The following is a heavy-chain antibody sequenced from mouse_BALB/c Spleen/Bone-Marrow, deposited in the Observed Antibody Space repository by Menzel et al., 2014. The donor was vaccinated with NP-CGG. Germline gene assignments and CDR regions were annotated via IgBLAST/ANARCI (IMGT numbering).Heavy chain of an antibody. D-gene: IGHD2-10*02. CDR2: ISSGGSYT. Sequence: DVMLVESGGGLVKPGGSLKLSCAASGFTFSSYAMSWVRQTPEKRLEWVATISSGGSYTYYPDSVKGRFTISRDNAKNTLYLQMSSLRSEDTAMYYCARRGYGNYVGYAMDYWGQGTSVTVSS. CDR1: GFTFSSYA. CDR3: ARRGYGNYVGYAMDY. V-gene: IGHV5-9-1*01. J-gene: IGHJ4*01.